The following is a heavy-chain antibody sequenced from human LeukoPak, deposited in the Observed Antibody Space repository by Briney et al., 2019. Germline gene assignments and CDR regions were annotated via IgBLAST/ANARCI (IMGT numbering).Heavy chain of an antibody. J-gene: IGHJ4*02. CDR1: GGSISSYY. CDR3: ASFSSSGYVDY. D-gene: IGHD3-22*01. CDR2: IYYSGST. Sequence: PSETLSLTCTVYGGSISSYYWSWIRQPPGKGLEWIGYIYYSGSTNYNPSLKSRVTISVDTSKNQFSLKLSSVTAADTAVYYCASFSSSGYVDYWGQGTLVTVSS. V-gene: IGHV4-59*01.